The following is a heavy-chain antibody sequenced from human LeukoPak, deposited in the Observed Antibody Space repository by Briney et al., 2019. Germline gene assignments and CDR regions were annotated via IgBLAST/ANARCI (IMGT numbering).Heavy chain of an antibody. CDR2: ISRSDGST. Sequence: GGSLRLSCAASGFTFSSYSMNWVRQAPGKGLEWVSVISRSDGSTYYADSVKGRFTISRDNSKNTLYLQMNSLRAEDTAVYYCAKDLSMIVVLDAFDIWGQGTMVTVSS. D-gene: IGHD3-22*01. CDR1: GFTFSSYS. CDR3: AKDLSMIVVLDAFDI. V-gene: IGHV3-23*01. J-gene: IGHJ3*02.